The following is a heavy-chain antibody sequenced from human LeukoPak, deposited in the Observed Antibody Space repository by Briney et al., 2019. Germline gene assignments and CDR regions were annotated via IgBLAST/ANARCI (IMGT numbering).Heavy chain of an antibody. CDR1: GGSISSSSYY. Sequence: PSETLSLTCTVSGGSISSSSYYWGWIRQPPGKGLEWIGRIYYSGSTYYNPSLKSRVTISVDTSKSQFSLKLSSVTAADTAVYYCARDEGYYDSSGYYPRVDWGQGTLVTVSS. J-gene: IGHJ4*02. V-gene: IGHV4-39*07. CDR2: IYYSGST. CDR3: ARDEGYYDSSGYYPRVD. D-gene: IGHD3-22*01.